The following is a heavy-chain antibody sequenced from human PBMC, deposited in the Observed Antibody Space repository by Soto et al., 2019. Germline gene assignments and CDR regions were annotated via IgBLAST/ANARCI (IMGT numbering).Heavy chain of an antibody. CDR3: ARDRDYFDSSGYYKYYHNMDV. D-gene: IGHD3-22*01. CDR2: IVPVLGTP. J-gene: IGHJ6*02. CDR1: GGTFNTYG. V-gene: IGHV1-69*01. Sequence: QVQLVQSGAEVKRPGSSVKVSCKASGGTFNTYGISWVRQAPGQGLEWMGGIVPVLGTPHYAQKFQGRVTVTADESTTTAYMELSSLRSDDTAIYYCARDRDYFDSSGYYKYYHNMDVWGQGTTVAVSS.